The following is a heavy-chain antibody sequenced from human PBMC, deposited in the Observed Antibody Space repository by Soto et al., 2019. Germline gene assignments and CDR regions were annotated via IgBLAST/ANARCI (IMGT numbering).Heavy chain of an antibody. V-gene: IGHV3-64D*08. D-gene: IGHD3-22*01. CDR2: ISSNGGST. J-gene: IGHJ6*02. Sequence: GGSLRLSCSASGFTFSSYAMHWVRQAPGKGLEYVSAISSNGGSTYYADSVKGRFTISRDNSKNTLYLQMSSLRAEDTAVYYCVKDPKPSMIVVVTREEDYYYGMDVWGQGTTVTVSS. CDR1: GFTFSSYA. CDR3: VKDPKPSMIVVVTREEDYYYGMDV.